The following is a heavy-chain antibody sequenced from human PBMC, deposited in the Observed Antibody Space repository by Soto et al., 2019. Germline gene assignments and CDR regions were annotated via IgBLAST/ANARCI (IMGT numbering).Heavy chain of an antibody. CDR1: GFTFSSYA. V-gene: IGHV3-23*01. CDR2: ISGSGGST. CDR3: AKDDSASCSSTTCYFGAFDI. D-gene: IGHD2-2*01. J-gene: IGHJ3*02. Sequence: GGSLRLSCAASGFTFSSYAMSWVRQAPGKGLEWVSAISGSGGSTYYADSVKGRVTISRDNSKNTLYLQMNSLRAEDTAVYYCAKDDSASCSSTTCYFGAFDIWGQGTMVTVSS.